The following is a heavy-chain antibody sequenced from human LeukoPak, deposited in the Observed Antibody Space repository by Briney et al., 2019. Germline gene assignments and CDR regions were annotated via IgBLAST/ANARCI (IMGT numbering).Heavy chain of an antibody. CDR1: GYTFTSYG. J-gene: IGHJ4*02. CDR2: ISAYNGNT. V-gene: IGHV1-18*01. CDR3: ARLNMVHNYYDSSGTHADY. Sequence: ASVTVSFKASGYTFTSYGISWVRQAPGQGLEWMGWISAYNGNTNYAQKLQGRVTMTTDTSTSTAYMGLRSLRSDNTAVYYCARLNMVHNYYDSSGTHADYWGQGTLVTVSS. D-gene: IGHD3-22*01.